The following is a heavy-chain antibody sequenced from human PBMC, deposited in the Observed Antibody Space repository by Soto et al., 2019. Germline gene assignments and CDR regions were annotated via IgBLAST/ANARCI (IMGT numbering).Heavy chain of an antibody. CDR2: ISGSGGST. J-gene: IGHJ4*02. Sequence: EVQLLESGGGLVQPGGSLRLSCAASGFTFSSYAMSWVRQAPGKGLEWVSAISGSGGSTYYADSVKGRFTISRDNAKNSLYLQMNSLRDEDTAVYYCARDPIAARAYFDYWGQGTLVTVSS. V-gene: IGHV3-23*01. CDR1: GFTFSSYA. D-gene: IGHD6-6*01. CDR3: ARDPIAARAYFDY.